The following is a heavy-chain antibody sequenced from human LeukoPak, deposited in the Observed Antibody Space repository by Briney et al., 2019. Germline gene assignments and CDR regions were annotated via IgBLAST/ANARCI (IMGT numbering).Heavy chain of an antibody. V-gene: IGHV3-66*01. CDR1: GFTVSSNY. D-gene: IGHD5-18*01. CDR2: IYSGGST. J-gene: IGHJ6*02. CDR3: ARSFYAGRGYSYGRGDYGMDV. Sequence: GGSLRLSCAASGFTVSSNYMSWVRQAPGKGLEWVSVIYSGGSTYYADSVKGRFTISRDNSKNTLYLQMNSLRAEDTAVYYCARSFYAGRGYSYGRGDYGMDVWGQGTTVTVSS.